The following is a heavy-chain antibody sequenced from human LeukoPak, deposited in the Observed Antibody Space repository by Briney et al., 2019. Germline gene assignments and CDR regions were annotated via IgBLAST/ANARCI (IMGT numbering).Heavy chain of an antibody. CDR1: GFSLDDYT. CDR3: AKDRRRRSPYQMDV. CDR2: LTWDGTAT. J-gene: IGHJ6*03. D-gene: IGHD5-24*01. V-gene: IGHV3-43*01. Sequence: PGGSLRLSCAASGFSLDDYTMHWVRQAPGKGLEWVSLLTWDGTATYYADSVKGRFTISRDNSKSSLYLQMNGLRAEDTAFYYCAKDRRRRSPYQMDVWGKGTTVTVSS.